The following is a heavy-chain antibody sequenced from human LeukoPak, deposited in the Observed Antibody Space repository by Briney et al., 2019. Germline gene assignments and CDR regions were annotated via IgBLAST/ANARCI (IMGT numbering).Heavy chain of an antibody. D-gene: IGHD1-26*01. Sequence: GGSLRLSCAASGFTFSNAWMNWVRQAPVKGLEWVGRIKSKTDGGTTDYAAPVKGRFTISRDDSTNTLFLQMNSLKTEDTALYYCTRIIKSGSFDYWGQGTLVTVSS. CDR1: GFTFSNAW. CDR2: IKSKTDGGTT. J-gene: IGHJ4*02. CDR3: TRIIKSGSFDY. V-gene: IGHV3-15*01.